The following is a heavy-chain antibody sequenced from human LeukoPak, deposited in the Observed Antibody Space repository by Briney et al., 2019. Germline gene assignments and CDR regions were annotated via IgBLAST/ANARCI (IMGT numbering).Heavy chain of an antibody. CDR2: IWYDGSNK. V-gene: IGHV3-33*01. Sequence: PGRSLRLSCAASGFTFSSYGMHWVRQAPGKGLEWVAVIWYDGSNKYYADSVKGRFTISRDNSKNTLYLQMNSLRAEGTAVYYCARSLSITGTKTVDYWGQGTLVTVSS. CDR3: ARSLSITGTKTVDY. J-gene: IGHJ4*02. D-gene: IGHD1-7*01. CDR1: GFTFSSYG.